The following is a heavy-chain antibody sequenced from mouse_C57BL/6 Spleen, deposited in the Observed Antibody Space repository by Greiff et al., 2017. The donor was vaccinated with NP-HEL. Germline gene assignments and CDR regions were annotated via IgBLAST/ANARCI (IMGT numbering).Heavy chain of an antibody. CDR1: GYAFSSSW. V-gene: IGHV1-82*01. D-gene: IGHD4-1*01. CDR3: ASPEAGTTWFAY. J-gene: IGHJ3*01. CDR2: IYPGDGDT. Sequence: GASVKISCKASGYAFSSSWMNWVKQRPGKGLEWIGRIYPGDGDTNYNGKFKGKATLTADKSSSTAYMQLSSLTSEDSAVYFCASPEAGTTWFAYWGQGTLVTVSA.